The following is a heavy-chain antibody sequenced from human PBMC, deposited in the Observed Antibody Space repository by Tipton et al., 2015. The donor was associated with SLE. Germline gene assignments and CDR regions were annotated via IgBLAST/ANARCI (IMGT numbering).Heavy chain of an antibody. CDR1: GGSISSYY. J-gene: IGHJ4*02. D-gene: IGHD6-13*01. CDR3: ARAPSIAAAGYDSYYFDY. Sequence: TLSLTCTVSGGSISSYYWSWIRQPAGKGLEWIGRIYTSGSTNYNPSLKSRVTMSVDTSKNQFSLKLSSVTAADTAVYYCARAPSIAAAGYDSYYFDYWGQGTLVTVSS. CDR2: IYTSGST. V-gene: IGHV4-4*07.